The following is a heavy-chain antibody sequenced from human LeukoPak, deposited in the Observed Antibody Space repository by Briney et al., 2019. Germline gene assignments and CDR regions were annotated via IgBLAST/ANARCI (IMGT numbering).Heavy chain of an antibody. CDR1: GGSISSGGYY. CDR3: AREELRVSESAFDI. Sequence: PSETLSLTCTVSGGSISSGGYYWSWIRQHPGKGLEWIGYIYYSGSTNYNPSLKSRVTMSVDTSKNQFSLKLSSVTAADTAVYYCAREELRVSESAFDIWGQGTMVTVSS. D-gene: IGHD3-10*01. CDR2: IYYSGST. J-gene: IGHJ3*02. V-gene: IGHV4-61*08.